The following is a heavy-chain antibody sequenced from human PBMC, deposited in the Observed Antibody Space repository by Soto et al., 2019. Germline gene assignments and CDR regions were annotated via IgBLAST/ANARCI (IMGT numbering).Heavy chain of an antibody. Sequence: GGSLRLSCAASGFTFTNYYMGWVRQAPGKGLEWVANIKQDGGENYYVDSVRGRFTISRDNAKNSLYLQMNSLRAEDTAVYFCARYLRPGYYFDCWGQGTLVTVSS. J-gene: IGHJ4*02. CDR2: IKQDGGEN. CDR3: ARYLRPGYYFDC. V-gene: IGHV3-7*03. CDR1: GFTFTNYY.